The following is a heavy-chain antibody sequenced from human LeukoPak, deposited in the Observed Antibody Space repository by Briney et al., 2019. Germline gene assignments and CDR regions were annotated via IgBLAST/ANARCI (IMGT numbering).Heavy chain of an antibody. Sequence: PSETLSLTCTVSGGSISSYYWSWIRQPPGKGLEWIGYIYYSGSTNYNPSLKSRVTISVDTSKNQFSLKPSSVTAADTAVYYCARSLYSGSSWYWFDPWGQGTLVTVSS. J-gene: IGHJ5*02. CDR3: ARSLYSGSSWYWFDP. CDR1: GGSISSYY. V-gene: IGHV4-59*01. D-gene: IGHD3-10*01. CDR2: IYYSGST.